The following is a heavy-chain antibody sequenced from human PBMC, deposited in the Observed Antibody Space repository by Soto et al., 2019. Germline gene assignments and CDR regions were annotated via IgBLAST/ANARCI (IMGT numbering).Heavy chain of an antibody. V-gene: IGHV3-30*18. J-gene: IGHJ5*02. Sequence: QEQLVESGGDVVQPGGSLRLSCAASGLTLSRQEMHWVRQAPGKGLEWVAVLSYDGIAQYYADSVKGRFTISRDNSKNTLYLQMNSLRVEDTALYYCVKEGCYGSSSPSDRWGQGTLVTVSS. CDR1: GLTLSRQE. D-gene: IGHD6-6*01. CDR3: VKEGCYGSSSPSDR. CDR2: LSYDGIAQ.